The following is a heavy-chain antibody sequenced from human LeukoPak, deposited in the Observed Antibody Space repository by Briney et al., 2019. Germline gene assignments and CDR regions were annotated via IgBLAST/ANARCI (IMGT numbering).Heavy chain of an antibody. V-gene: IGHV3-23*01. J-gene: IGHJ4*02. CDR2: ISDRTSVR. CDR1: GFTFKNLA. D-gene: IGHD2-2*01. CDR3: AKAYCSSRSCLRPFDY. Sequence: GGSLRLSCAASGFTFKNLAMSWVREAPGGGVGWGSTISDRTSVRYSADSLRGRFSISRDYSKNSLSLQLDSLIAEDTAMYFCAKAYCSSRSCLRPFDYWGRGTLGTVSS.